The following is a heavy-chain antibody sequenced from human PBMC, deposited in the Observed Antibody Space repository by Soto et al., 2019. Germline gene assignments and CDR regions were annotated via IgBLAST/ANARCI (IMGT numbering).Heavy chain of an antibody. D-gene: IGHD3-10*01. CDR1: GGSVSSGHYY. CDR3: AREFAY. CDR2: IYNSGTT. Sequence: QVQLQESGPGLVKPSETLSLTCTVSGGSVSSGHYYWTWIRQPPGKGLEWIGLIYNSGTTNYNPSLKSRVTISLATSKNQFSLTLSSVTAADTAVYYCAREFAYWGQGILVTVSS. V-gene: IGHV4-61*01. J-gene: IGHJ4*02.